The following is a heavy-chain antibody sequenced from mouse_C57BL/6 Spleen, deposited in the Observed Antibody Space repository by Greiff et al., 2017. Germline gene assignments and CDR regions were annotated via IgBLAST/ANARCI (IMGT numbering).Heavy chain of an antibody. D-gene: IGHD4-1*02. V-gene: IGHV5-6*01. Sequence: EVQLKESGGDLVKPGGSLKLSCAASGFTFSSYGMSWVRQTPDKRLEWVATISSGGSYTYYPDSVKGRFTISRDNAKNTLYLQMSSLKSEDTAMYYCARPSTGTAWFAYWGQGTLVTVSA. J-gene: IGHJ3*01. CDR3: ARPSTGTAWFAY. CDR2: ISSGGSYT. CDR1: GFTFSSYG.